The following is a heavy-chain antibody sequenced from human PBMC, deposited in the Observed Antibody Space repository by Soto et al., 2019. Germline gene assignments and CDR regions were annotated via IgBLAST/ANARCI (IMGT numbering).Heavy chain of an antibody. CDR3: ARVSRSGYYPKY. Sequence: GGSLRLSCAASGFTFSSYGIHWVRQAPGKGLEWVAVIWYDGSNKYYADSVKGRFTISRDNSKNTLYLQMSNLRAEDTAVYYCARVSRSGYYPKYWGQGTLVTVSS. CDR2: IWYDGSNK. CDR1: GFTFSSYG. D-gene: IGHD3-3*01. J-gene: IGHJ4*02. V-gene: IGHV3-33*01.